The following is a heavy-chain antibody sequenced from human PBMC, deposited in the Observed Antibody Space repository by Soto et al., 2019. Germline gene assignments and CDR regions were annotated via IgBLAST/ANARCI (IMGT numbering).Heavy chain of an antibody. Sequence: EVQLVESGGGLVKPGGSLRLSCAVSGFTFSRAYMNWFRQAPGKGLEWVGQIKTGSEGAPTHYGSPVQGRFTVSRDDSKDTLYLDMNSLKSDDTAVYYCGTDFWTSGNHPDCWGQGTLVTVSS. CDR3: GTDFWTSGNHPDC. CDR1: GFTFSRAY. J-gene: IGHJ4*02. V-gene: IGHV3-15*07. D-gene: IGHD3-10*01. CDR2: IKTGSEGAPT.